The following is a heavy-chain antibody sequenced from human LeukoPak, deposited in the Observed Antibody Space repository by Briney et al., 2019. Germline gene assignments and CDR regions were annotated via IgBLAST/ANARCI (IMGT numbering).Heavy chain of an antibody. CDR3: AREFGARFDY. J-gene: IGHJ4*02. CDR1: GGSISGGGYS. D-gene: IGHD3-10*01. Sequence: SETLSLTCAISGGSISGGGYSWSWIRQPPGKGLEWIGYIYHSGSTYYNPSLKSRVTISVDRSKNQFSLKLNSVTAADTAVYYCAREFGARFDYWGQGTLVTVSS. CDR2: IYHSGST. V-gene: IGHV4-30-2*01.